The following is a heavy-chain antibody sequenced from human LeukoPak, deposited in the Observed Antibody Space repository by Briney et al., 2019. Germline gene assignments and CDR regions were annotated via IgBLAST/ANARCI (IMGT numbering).Heavy chain of an antibody. CDR1: GFTFSAYR. D-gene: IGHD7-27*01. V-gene: IGHV3-48*01. Sequence: GGSLRLSCAASGFTFSAYRMNWVRQAPGKGLECVSYISSSSSTIFYADSVKGRFTISRDNAKNSLYLQMNGLRAEDTAVYYCVRDLNTSGPWGNWGQGTLVTVSS. J-gene: IGHJ4*02. CDR2: ISSSSSTI. CDR3: VRDLNTSGPWGN.